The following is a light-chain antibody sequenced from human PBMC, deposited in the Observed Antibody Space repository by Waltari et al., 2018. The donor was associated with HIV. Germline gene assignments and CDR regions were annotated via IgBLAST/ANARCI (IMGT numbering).Light chain of an antibody. CDR2: WAS. V-gene: IGKV4-1*01. CDR1: QSILYSSNIRNY. Sequence: DIVMTQSPDSLAVSLGERATINCKSSQSILYSSNIRNYLAWYQQKPGQRPKLLIYWASTRESGVPDRFTGNGSGTDFTLTISSLQAEDVAVYYCQQYDSTPLTFGGGTKVEIK. CDR3: QQYDSTPLT. J-gene: IGKJ4*01.